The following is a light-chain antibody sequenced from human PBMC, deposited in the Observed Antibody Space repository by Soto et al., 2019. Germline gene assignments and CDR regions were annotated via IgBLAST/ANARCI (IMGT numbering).Light chain of an antibody. CDR1: QNITSY. Sequence: DIQMTQSPSSLSASVGDSVTITCRASQNITSYLNWYQHKTGKAPNLXXYAASTLQSGVPASFFGGSSCADLTLTISSLQPEDFSSYYCQQNYNTVTITFGQGTRLEIK. CDR2: AAS. J-gene: IGKJ5*01. CDR3: QQNYNTVTIT. V-gene: IGKV1-39*01.